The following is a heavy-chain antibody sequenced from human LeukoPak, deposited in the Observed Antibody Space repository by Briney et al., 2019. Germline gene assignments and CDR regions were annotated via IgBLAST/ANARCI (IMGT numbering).Heavy chain of an antibody. V-gene: IGHV3-23*01. D-gene: IGHD6-19*01. CDR2: ISGSGGST. CDR3: AKDSSGWYGEYLQH. J-gene: IGHJ1*01. Sequence: PGGALRLSCAASGFTFSSYAMSWVRQAPGKGLEWVSAISGSGGSTYYADSVKGRFTISRDNSKNTLYLQMNSLRAEDTAVYYCAKDSSGWYGEYLQHWGQGTLVTVSS. CDR1: GFTFSSYA.